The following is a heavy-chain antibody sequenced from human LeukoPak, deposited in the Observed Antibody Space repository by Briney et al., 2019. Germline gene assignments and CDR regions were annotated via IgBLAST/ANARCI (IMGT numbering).Heavy chain of an antibody. CDR1: GYTFTDYY. V-gene: IGHV1-2*02. CDR3: ARDLGAATGAPWYYFDN. CDR2: INPNTGGT. J-gene: IGHJ4*01. D-gene: IGHD2-15*01. Sequence: ASVKVSCKASGYTFTDYYFHWVRQVPGQGLECMGWINPNTGGTNYQQKFQGRVTMTRDTAISTAYMELTSLRSDDTAGYYCARDLGAATGAPWYYFDNWGQGTLVTVPS.